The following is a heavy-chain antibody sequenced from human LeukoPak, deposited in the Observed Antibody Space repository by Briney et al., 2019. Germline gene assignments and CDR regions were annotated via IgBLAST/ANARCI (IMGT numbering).Heavy chain of an antibody. Sequence: SETLSLTCTVSGVPISSYYWSWIRQPPGKGLEWIGYIHYSGNTRNYPSLESRVTISVDTSKNQFSLKLTSVTAADTAMYYCARHLDWDSGGDAFDFWGQGTMVTVSS. V-gene: IGHV4-59*08. D-gene: IGHD3/OR15-3a*01. CDR3: ARHLDWDSGGDAFDF. CDR1: GVPISSYY. CDR2: IHYSGNT. J-gene: IGHJ3*01.